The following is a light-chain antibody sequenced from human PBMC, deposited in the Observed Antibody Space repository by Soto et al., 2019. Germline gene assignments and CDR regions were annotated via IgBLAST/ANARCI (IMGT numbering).Light chain of an antibody. CDR3: RQYGSSPPYT. CDR1: RSFSSSY. V-gene: IGKV3-20*01. J-gene: IGKJ2*01. CDR2: AAS. Sequence: EIVLTQSPGTLALSPGERATLSCRASRSFSSSYLAWYQQMPGQAPRLLIYAASSRATGIPDRFSGSGSGTDFTITISRLEPEGSAVYYCRQYGSSPPYTLGQGTKREIK.